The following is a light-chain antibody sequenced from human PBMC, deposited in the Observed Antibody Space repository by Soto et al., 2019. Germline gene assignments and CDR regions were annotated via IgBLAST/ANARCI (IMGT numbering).Light chain of an antibody. J-gene: IGLJ1*01. CDR3: ASFTTSSTRV. Sequence: QSVLTQPASVSGSPGQSITVSCTGTTSDIGSYNYVSWYQQHPGKAPKLIIYEVNNRPSGISNRFSGSKSGSAASLTISGLQAEDEADYYCASFTTSSTRVFGTGTKVTAL. CDR2: EVN. CDR1: TSDIGSYNY. V-gene: IGLV2-14*01.